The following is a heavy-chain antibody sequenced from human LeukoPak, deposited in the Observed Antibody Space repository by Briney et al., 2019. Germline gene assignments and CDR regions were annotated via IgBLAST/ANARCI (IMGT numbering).Heavy chain of an antibody. V-gene: IGHV3-74*01. Sequence: QPGGSLRLSCAASGFTFSSYWMHWVRQAPGKGLVWVSRINSDGSSTSYADSVKGRFTISRDDAKNTLYLQMNSLRAEDTAVYDCARDLGKGAAPLDYWGQGTLVTVSS. CDR3: ARDLGKGAAPLDY. CDR1: GFTFSSYW. D-gene: IGHD6-13*01. CDR2: INSDGSST. J-gene: IGHJ4*02.